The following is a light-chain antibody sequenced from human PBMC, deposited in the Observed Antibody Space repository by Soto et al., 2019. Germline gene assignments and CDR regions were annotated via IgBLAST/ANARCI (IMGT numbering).Light chain of an antibody. J-gene: IGKJ3*01. CDR2: DTS. V-gene: IGKV1-33*01. CDR1: QDIDNY. Sequence: DIQMTQSPSSLSASVGDRVTITCQASQDIDNYLNWYQQKPGEAPKLLIYDTSNLEIGVSSRFSGSGSGTSFFLTISSLQPEDIASYSCQQYNNLPLTFGPGTKVDIK. CDR3: QQYNNLPLT.